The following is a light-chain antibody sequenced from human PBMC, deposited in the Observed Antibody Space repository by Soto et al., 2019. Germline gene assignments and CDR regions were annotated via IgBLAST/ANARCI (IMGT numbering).Light chain of an antibody. Sequence: QSALTQPPSASGSPGQSVTISCTGTSSDVGGYNYVSWYQQHPGKAPKLIISEVSKRPSGVPDRFSGSKSGNTASLTVSGLQAEDEADYYCSSWDDSRNGVVFGGGTKLTVL. J-gene: IGLJ2*01. V-gene: IGLV2-8*01. CDR2: EVS. CDR1: SSDVGGYNY. CDR3: SSWDDSRNGVV.